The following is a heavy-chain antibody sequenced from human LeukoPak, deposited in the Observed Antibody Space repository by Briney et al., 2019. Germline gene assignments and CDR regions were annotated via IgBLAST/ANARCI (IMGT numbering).Heavy chain of an antibody. Sequence: GASVKVSCKDSGSTFTGYYMHWVRQAPGQGLEWVAWIDPNSGGTNYAQKFQGRVTMTRDTSISTAYMELSRLRSDDTAVYYCARATEMIGYSGSYYLAYWGQRTLVTFSS. CDR1: GSTFTGYY. J-gene: IGHJ4*02. V-gene: IGHV1-2*02. CDR2: IDPNSGGT. CDR3: ARATEMIGYSGSYYLAY. D-gene: IGHD1-26*01.